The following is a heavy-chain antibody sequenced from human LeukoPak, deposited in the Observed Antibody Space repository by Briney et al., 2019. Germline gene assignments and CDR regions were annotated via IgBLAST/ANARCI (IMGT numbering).Heavy chain of an antibody. CDR2: IYYSVSS. Sequence: SETLSLTCTVSGGSISGYYWSWIRQSPGKGLEWIGFIYYSVSSNYNPSLKSRVTISVDTSKNQFSLKLSSLTAADTAVYYCARGFRGVRGEIDYWGQGTLVTVSS. V-gene: IGHV4-59*01. J-gene: IGHJ4*02. CDR3: ARGFRGVRGEIDY. D-gene: IGHD3-10*01. CDR1: GGSISGYY.